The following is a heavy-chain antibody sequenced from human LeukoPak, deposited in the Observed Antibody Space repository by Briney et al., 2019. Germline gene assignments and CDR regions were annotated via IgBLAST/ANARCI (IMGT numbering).Heavy chain of an antibody. V-gene: IGHV3-30*18. J-gene: IGHJ4*02. CDR2: TSYDGSNK. CDR1: GFTFSSYG. Sequence: GGSLRLSCAASGFTFSSYGMHWVRQAPGKGLEWVAVTSYDGSNKYYADSVKGRFTISRDNSKNTLYLQMNSLRAEDTAVYYCAKDEGERWLQFYFDYWGQGTLVTVSS. CDR3: AKDEGERWLQFYFDY. D-gene: IGHD5-24*01.